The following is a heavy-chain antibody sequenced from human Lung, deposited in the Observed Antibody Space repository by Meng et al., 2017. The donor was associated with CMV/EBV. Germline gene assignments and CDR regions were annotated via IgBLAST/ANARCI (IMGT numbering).Heavy chain of an antibody. J-gene: IGHJ3*02. D-gene: IGHD3-9*01. CDR1: GYTFSRYG. V-gene: IGHV1-18*01. CDR2: VGGCDGDT. Sequence: ASVXVSXKASGYTFSRYGISWVRQAPGHGLEWLGWVGGCDGDTNYALEFRGRVTMTTDTVTNTAYMELRSLTADDTAVYYCARDWECLDRSDVFDIWGQGXMVTVSS. CDR3: ARDWECLDRSDVFDI.